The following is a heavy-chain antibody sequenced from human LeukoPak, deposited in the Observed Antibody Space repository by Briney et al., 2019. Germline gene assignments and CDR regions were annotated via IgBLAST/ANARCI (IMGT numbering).Heavy chain of an antibody. CDR3: ARQTGSGLFILP. CDR1: GGSISSSSYY. V-gene: IGHV4-39*01. CDR2: IYYTGNT. D-gene: IGHD3/OR15-3a*01. Sequence: PSETLSLTCTVSGGSISSSSYYWGWIRQPPGKGLEWIGSIYYTGNTSYTASLKSRVTISIDTSKNQISLRLPSVTATDTAIYYCARQTGSGLFILPGGQGTLVTVSS. J-gene: IGHJ4*02.